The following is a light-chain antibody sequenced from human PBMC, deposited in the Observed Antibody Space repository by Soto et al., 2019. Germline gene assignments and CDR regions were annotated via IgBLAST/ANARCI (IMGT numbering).Light chain of an antibody. CDR2: AVS. CDR3: CSYAGSSTLL. CDR1: SSDIGSYNL. J-gene: IGLJ3*02. V-gene: IGLV2-23*02. Sequence: QSALTQPASVSGSPGQSITVSCTGTSSDIGSYNLVSLYQHHPGKAPKLMIYAVSKRPSGVSSRFSGSKSGNTASLTISGLQAEDEAEYFCCSYAGSSTLLFGGGTQLTVL.